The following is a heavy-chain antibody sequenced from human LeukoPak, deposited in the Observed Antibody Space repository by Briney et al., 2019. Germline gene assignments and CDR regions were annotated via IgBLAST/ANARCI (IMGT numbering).Heavy chain of an antibody. J-gene: IGHJ6*03. D-gene: IGHD2-2*02. Sequence: ASVKVSCKASGYTFTGYYMHWVRQAPGQGLEWMEWINPNSGGTNYAQKFQGRVTMTRDTSISTAYMELSRLRSDDTAVYYCARGDIVVVPAAINPYYYYYMDVWGKGTTVTVSS. CDR1: GYTFTGYY. CDR3: ARGDIVVVPAAINPYYYYYMDV. CDR2: INPNSGGT. V-gene: IGHV1-2*02.